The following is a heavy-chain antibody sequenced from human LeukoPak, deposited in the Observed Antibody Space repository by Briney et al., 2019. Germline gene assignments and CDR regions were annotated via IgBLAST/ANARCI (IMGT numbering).Heavy chain of an antibody. CDR3: AKLNSLLWFGGAREFDY. D-gene: IGHD3-10*01. CDR1: GFTFSSYA. J-gene: IGHJ4*02. CDR2: ISGSGGST. V-gene: IGHV3-23*01. Sequence: GGSLRLSCAASGFTFSSYAMSWVRQAPGKGLEWVSAISGSGGSTYYADSVKGRFTISRDNSKNTLYLQMNSLRAEDTAVYYCAKLNSLLWFGGAREFDYWGQGTLVTVSS.